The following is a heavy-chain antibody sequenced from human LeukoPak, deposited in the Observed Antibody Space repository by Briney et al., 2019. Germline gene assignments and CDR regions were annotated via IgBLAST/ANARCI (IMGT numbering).Heavy chain of an antibody. V-gene: IGHV1-3*01. CDR3: ASGQRAIAAAGRDYYYYGMDV. Sequence: ASVKVSCKASGYTFTSYAMHWVRQAPGQRLEWMGWINAGNGNTKYSQKFQGRVTITRDTSASTAYMELSSLRSEDTAVYYCASGQRAIAAAGRDYYYYGMDVWGQGTTVTVSS. J-gene: IGHJ6*02. D-gene: IGHD6-13*01. CDR2: INAGNGNT. CDR1: GYTFTSYA.